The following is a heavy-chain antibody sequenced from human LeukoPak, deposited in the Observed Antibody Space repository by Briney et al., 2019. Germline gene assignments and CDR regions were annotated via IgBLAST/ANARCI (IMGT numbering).Heavy chain of an antibody. D-gene: IGHD6-19*01. CDR2: INTGNGNT. Sequence: ASVKVSCKASGYTFTSYTMHWVRQAPGQRLEWMGWINTGNGNTKYSQEFQGRVTITRDTSASTAYMELSSLRSEDMAVYYCARNSGWYANYYYMDVWGKGTTVTVSS. CDR3: ARNSGWYANYYYMDV. V-gene: IGHV1-3*03. J-gene: IGHJ6*03. CDR1: GYTFTSYT.